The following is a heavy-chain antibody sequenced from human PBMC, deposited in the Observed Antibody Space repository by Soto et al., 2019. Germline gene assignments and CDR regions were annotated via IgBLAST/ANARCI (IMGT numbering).Heavy chain of an antibody. Sequence: QITLKESGPTLVKPTKTLTLTCTCSGFSLSTSGVGVGWIRQPPGNDLEWLALIYWDDKRYSPSLKSRLNIKKDTSKNQLVLTMTTMDPVDTATYYCAHSLAASNYGDYEPTNSFDYWGQGTLVTVPS. V-gene: IGHV2-5*01. CDR1: GFSLSTSGVG. CDR3: AHSLAASNYGDYEPTNSFDY. D-gene: IGHD4-17*01. J-gene: IGHJ4*02. CDR2: IYWDDK.